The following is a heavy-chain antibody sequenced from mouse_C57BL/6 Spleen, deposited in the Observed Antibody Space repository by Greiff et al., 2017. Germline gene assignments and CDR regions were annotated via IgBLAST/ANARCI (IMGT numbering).Heavy chain of an antibody. CDR2: IYPGSGST. CDR1: GYTFTSYW. Sequence: QVQLQQPGAELVKPGASVKMSCKASGYTFTSYWFTWVKQRPGQGLEWIGDIYPGSGSTNYNEKFKSKATLTVDTSSSTAYLQLSSLTSEDSAVYYCASTFSGYDAMDYWGQGTSVTVSS. V-gene: IGHV1-55*01. CDR3: ASTFSGYDAMDY. J-gene: IGHJ4*01. D-gene: IGHD3-2*02.